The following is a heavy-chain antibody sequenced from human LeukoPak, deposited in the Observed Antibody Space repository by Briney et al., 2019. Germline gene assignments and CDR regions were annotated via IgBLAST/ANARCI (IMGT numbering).Heavy chain of an antibody. D-gene: IGHD3-3*01. CDR1: GGSISSYY. Sequence: SETLSLTCTVSGGSISSYYWSWIRQPPGKGLEWIGYISYTGSTNYNPSLKSRVTISVDTSKNQFSLKLSSVTAADTAVYYCGRVGYDFWSGYSKYYFDYWGQGTLVTVSS. V-gene: IGHV4-59*01. CDR3: GRVGYDFWSGYSKYYFDY. J-gene: IGHJ4*02. CDR2: ISYTGST.